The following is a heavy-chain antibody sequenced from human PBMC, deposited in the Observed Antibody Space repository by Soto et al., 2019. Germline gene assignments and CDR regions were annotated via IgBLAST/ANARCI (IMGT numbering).Heavy chain of an antibody. CDR2: INPNSGGT. J-gene: IGHJ4*02. Sequence: ASVKVSCKASGYTFTGYYMHWVRQAPGQGLEWMGWINPNSGGTNYAQKFQGWVTMTRDTSISTAYMELSRLRSDDTAVYYCARVYIVVVPAAIAFDYWGQGTLVTVSS. D-gene: IGHD2-2*01. CDR3: ARVYIVVVPAAIAFDY. CDR1: GYTFTGYY. V-gene: IGHV1-2*04.